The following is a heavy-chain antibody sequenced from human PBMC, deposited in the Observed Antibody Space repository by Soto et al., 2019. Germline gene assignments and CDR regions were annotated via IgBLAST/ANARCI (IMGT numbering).Heavy chain of an antibody. CDR2: ISGSGGST. D-gene: IGHD6-19*01. J-gene: IGHJ4*02. Sequence: EVQLLESGGGLVQPGGSLRLSCAASKFTFSNYAMTWVRQAPGKGLEWVSAISGSGGSTYYADSVKGRFTISRDNSKNTVYLQMNSLRAEDTAVYYCAKEGSSGWSSFDYWGQGTPVTVSS. CDR1: KFTFSNYA. CDR3: AKEGSSGWSSFDY. V-gene: IGHV3-23*01.